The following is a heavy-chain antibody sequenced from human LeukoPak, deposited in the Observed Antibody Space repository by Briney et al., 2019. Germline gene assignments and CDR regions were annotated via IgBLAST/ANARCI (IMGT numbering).Heavy chain of an antibody. V-gene: IGHV1-2*02. CDR3: ARDCSYGTTPFDY. CDR2: INPNSGGT. J-gene: IGHJ4*02. CDR1: GYTFTTYY. D-gene: IGHD5-18*01. Sequence: ASVKVSCKASGYTFTTYYMHWVRQAPGQGLEWMGWINPNSGGTNYAQKFQGRVIMTRDTSISTAYMELSRLRSDDTAVYYCARDCSYGTTPFDYWGQGTLVTVSS.